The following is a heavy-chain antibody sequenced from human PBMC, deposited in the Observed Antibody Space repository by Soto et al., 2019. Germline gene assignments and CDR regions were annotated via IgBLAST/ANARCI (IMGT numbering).Heavy chain of an antibody. CDR2: ISAYNGNT. Sequence: QVQLVQSGAEVKKPGASVKVSCKAFGYTFTSYGISWVRQAPGQGLEWMGWISAYNGNTNYAQKIQGRVTMTTDTSTSTAYMELRSLRSDDTAVYYCARAVDYYDSSGYYTHEYFQHWGQGTLVTVSS. J-gene: IGHJ1*01. CDR1: GYTFTSYG. CDR3: ARAVDYYDSSGYYTHEYFQH. V-gene: IGHV1-18*01. D-gene: IGHD3-22*01.